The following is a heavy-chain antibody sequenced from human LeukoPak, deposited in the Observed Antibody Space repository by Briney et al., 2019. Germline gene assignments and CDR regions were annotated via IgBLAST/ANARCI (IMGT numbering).Heavy chain of an antibody. D-gene: IGHD2-2*03. CDR1: GYTFTSYY. J-gene: IGHJ4*02. CDR2: INPSGGST. CDR3: ARDGYCSSTSCYVFDY. Sequence: ASVKVSCKASGYTFTSYYIHWVRQAPGQGLEWMGIINPSGGSTSYAQKFQGRVTMTRDMSTTTVYMALSRLRSDDTAVYYCARDGYCSSTSCYVFDYWGQGTLVTVSS. V-gene: IGHV1-46*01.